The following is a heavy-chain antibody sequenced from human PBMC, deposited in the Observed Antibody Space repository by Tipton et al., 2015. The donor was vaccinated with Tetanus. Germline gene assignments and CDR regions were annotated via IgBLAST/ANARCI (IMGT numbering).Heavy chain of an antibody. CDR2: VGASGDST. J-gene: IGHJ4*02. D-gene: IGHD2-2*01. Sequence: GSLRLSCAASGFTITSFAMSWVRQAPGKGLEWVSSVGASGDSTYHAESVKGRFTISRDNSKNTLYLQMSNLRADDTAIYYCARGRERCRGTNCHRATDYWGQGTLVTVSS. V-gene: IGHV3-23*01. CDR1: GFTITSFA. CDR3: ARGRERCRGTNCHRATDY.